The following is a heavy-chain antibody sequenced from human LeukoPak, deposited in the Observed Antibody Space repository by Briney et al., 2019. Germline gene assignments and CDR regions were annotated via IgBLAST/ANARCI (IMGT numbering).Heavy chain of an antibody. CDR3: AKPPLRRFDY. Sequence: GGSLRLSRAASGFTFSSYATSWVRQAPGKGLEWVSAISGSGGSTYYADSVKGRFTISRDNSKNTLYLQMNSLRAEDTAVYYCAKPPLRRFDYWGQGTLVTVSS. J-gene: IGHJ4*02. V-gene: IGHV3-23*01. CDR2: ISGSGGST. CDR1: GFTFSSYA. D-gene: IGHD5/OR15-5a*01.